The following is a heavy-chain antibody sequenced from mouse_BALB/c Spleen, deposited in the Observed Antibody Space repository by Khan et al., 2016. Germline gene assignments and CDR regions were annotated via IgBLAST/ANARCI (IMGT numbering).Heavy chain of an antibody. D-gene: IGHD1-2*01. J-gene: IGHJ3*01. Sequence: EVQLQESGPSLAKPSQTLSLTCSVTGDSITSGHWNWIRKFPGNKFDFMGYISHSGDSYYNPSLKSRISITRDTSKNQYYLQLNSVTTEDTATDYCATWDYYGSAFAYWGQGTLVTVSA. CDR3: ATWDYYGSAFAY. V-gene: IGHV3-8*02. CDR1: GDSITSGH. CDR2: ISHSGDS.